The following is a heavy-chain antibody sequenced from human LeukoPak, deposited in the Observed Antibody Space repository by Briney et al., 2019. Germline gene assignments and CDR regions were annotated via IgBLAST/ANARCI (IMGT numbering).Heavy chain of an antibody. J-gene: IGHJ6*03. Sequence: GASVKVSCKASGYTFTSYDINWVRQATGQGLEWMGWMNPNSGNTGYAQKFQGRVTMTRNTSISTAYRELSSLRSEDTAVYYCARDDPDILTGYYRQYYYYYMDVWGKGTTVTISS. CDR1: GYTFTSYD. CDR2: MNPNSGNT. V-gene: IGHV1-8*01. CDR3: ARDDPDILTGYYRQYYYYYMDV. D-gene: IGHD3-9*01.